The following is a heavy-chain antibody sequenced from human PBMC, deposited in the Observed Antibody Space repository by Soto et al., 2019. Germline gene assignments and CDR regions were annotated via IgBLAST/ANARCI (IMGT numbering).Heavy chain of an antibody. CDR3: ARSFSVPDSSGWYGGYYYYGMDV. D-gene: IGHD6-19*01. V-gene: IGHV1-3*01. CDR1: GYTFTSYA. Sequence: GASVKVSCKASGYTFTSYAMHWVRRAPGQRLEWMGWINAGNGNTKYSQKFQGRVTITRDTSASTAYMELSSLRSEDTAVYYCARSFSVPDSSGWYGGYYYYGMDVWGQGTTVTVSS. CDR2: INAGNGNT. J-gene: IGHJ6*02.